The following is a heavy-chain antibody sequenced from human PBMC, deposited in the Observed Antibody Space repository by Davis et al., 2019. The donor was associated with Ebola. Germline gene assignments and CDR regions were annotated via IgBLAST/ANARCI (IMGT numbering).Heavy chain of an antibody. CDR3: AGSGATGYYYYYMDV. CDR1: GGSVSSGSYY. V-gene: IGHV4-61*01. CDR2: IYYSGST. D-gene: IGHD1-26*01. J-gene: IGHJ6*03. Sequence: PGGSLRLSCTVSGGSVSSGSYYWSWIRQPPGKGLEWIGYIYYSGSTNYNPSLKSRVTISVDTSKNQFSLKQSSVTAADTAVYYCAGSGATGYYYYYMDVWGKGTTVTVSS.